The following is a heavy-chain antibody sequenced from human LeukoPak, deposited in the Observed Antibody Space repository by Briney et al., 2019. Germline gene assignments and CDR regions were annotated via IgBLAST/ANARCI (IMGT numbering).Heavy chain of an antibody. D-gene: IGHD2-15*01. J-gene: IGHJ6*02. CDR3: GRGVGGVAASRYYWGMDV. V-gene: IGHV4-31*03. CDR1: GGSISSGGYY. CDR2: IYYSGST. Sequence: SETLSLTCTVSGGSISSGGYYWSWIRQHPGKGLEWIGYIYYSGSTYYNPSLKSRVTISVDTSKNQFSLKLSSVTAADTAVYYCGRGVGGVAASRYYWGMDVWGQGTTVTVS.